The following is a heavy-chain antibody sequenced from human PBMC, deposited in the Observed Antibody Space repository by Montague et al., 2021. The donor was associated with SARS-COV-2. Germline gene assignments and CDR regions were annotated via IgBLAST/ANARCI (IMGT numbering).Heavy chain of an antibody. D-gene: IGHD3-10*01. CDR3: SSADHSGISAYYSL. CDR1: GFTFSGSA. J-gene: IGHJ4*02. Sequence: SLRLSCAASGFTFSGSAMHWVRQTSGKGLEWVGRIRSQNNNYATTYAASVNGRFTISRDDSKNTAYLHMNSLKTDDTAVCYCSSADHSGISAYYSLWGQGTLVTVSS. CDR2: IRSQNNNYAT. V-gene: IGHV3-73*01.